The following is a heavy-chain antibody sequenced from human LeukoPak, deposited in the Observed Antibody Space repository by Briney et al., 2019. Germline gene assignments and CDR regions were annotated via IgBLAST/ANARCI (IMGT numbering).Heavy chain of an antibody. CDR1: GFTFSSYA. V-gene: IGHV3-23*01. Sequence: GGSLRLSCAASGFTFSSYAMSWLRQAPGQGLEWVSALSGSGGSTYYADSVKGRFAISRDNSKNTLYLQMNSLRAEDTAVYYCAKASTGYCSGGSCYSFDYWGQGTLVTVSS. D-gene: IGHD2-15*01. CDR2: LSGSGGST. J-gene: IGHJ4*02. CDR3: AKASTGYCSGGSCYSFDY.